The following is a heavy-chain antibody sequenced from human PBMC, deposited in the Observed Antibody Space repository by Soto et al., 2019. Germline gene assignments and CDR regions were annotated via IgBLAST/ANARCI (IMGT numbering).Heavy chain of an antibody. J-gene: IGHJ3*02. CDR1: GFTFSDHY. Sequence: GESLKISCAASGFTFSDHYMDWVRQAPGKGLEWVGRTRNKANSYTTEYAASVKGRFTISRDDSKNSLYLQMNSLKTEDTAVYYCAKTSGWYAFDIWGQGTMVTVSS. D-gene: IGHD6-19*01. V-gene: IGHV3-72*01. CDR3: AKTSGWYAFDI. CDR2: TRNKANSYTT.